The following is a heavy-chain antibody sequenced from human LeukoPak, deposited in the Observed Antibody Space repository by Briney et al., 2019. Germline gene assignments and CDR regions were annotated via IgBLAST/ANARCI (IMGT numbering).Heavy chain of an antibody. CDR1: GFIFTNYF. Sequence: GGSLRLSCAASGFIFTNYFMSWVRQAPGKGLEWVASIKHDGSEKYYVDSVRGRFTISRDNTKNSLYLQMSSLRAEDTAVYYCAQERRDGYKDDAFDIWGQGTMVTVSS. CDR2: IKHDGSEK. D-gene: IGHD5-24*01. CDR3: AQERRDGYKDDAFDI. J-gene: IGHJ3*02. V-gene: IGHV3-7*01.